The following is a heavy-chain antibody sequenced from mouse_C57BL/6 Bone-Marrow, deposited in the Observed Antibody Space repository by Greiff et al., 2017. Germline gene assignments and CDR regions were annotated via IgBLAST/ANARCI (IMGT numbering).Heavy chain of an antibody. CDR3: ARSMYGSIAWFAY. J-gene: IGHJ3*01. CDR1: GFTFTDYY. D-gene: IGHD1-1*01. CDR2: VYPYNGGT. V-gene: IGHV1-36*01. Sequence: VQLQQSGPVLVKPGPSVKISCKASGFTFTDYYMHWVKQSHGKSLEWIGLVYPYNGGTSYNQKFKGKATLTVDTSSSTAYMELNSLTSEDSAVYFCARSMYGSIAWFAYWGQGTLVTVSA.